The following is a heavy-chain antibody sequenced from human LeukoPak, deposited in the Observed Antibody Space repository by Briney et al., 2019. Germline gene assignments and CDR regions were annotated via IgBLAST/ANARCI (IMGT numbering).Heavy chain of an antibody. J-gene: IGHJ4*02. CDR3: ARGDRYNWNDDYFDY. CDR1: GGSISRYY. D-gene: IGHD1-20*01. V-gene: IGHV4-59*01. Sequence: SETLSLTCTVSGGSISRYYWSWIRQPPGKGLEWIGYIHYSGSTNYNPSLKSRVTISVDTSKNQFSLKLSPVTAADTAVYYCARGDRYNWNDDYFDYWGQGTLVTVSS. CDR2: IHYSGST.